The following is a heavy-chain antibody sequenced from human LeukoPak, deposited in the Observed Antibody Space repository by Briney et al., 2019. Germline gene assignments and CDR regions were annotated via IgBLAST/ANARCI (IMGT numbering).Heavy chain of an antibody. CDR3: ARSGIAAAATGPYYYYGMDV. J-gene: IGHJ6*02. Sequence: SETLSLTCTVSDGSISSYYWSWIRQPPGKGLEWIGYIYYSGSTNYNPSLKSRVTISVDTSKNQFSLKLGSETAADTAVYYCARSGIAAAATGPYYYYGMDVWGQGTTVTVSS. V-gene: IGHV4-59*08. D-gene: IGHD6-13*01. CDR2: IYYSGST. CDR1: DGSISSYY.